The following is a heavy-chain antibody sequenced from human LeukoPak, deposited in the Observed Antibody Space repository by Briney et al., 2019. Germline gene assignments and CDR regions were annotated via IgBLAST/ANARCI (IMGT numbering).Heavy chain of an antibody. V-gene: IGHV3-23*01. D-gene: IGHD3-10*01. CDR3: ANSPLGAFFFDS. CDR2: ISGSGGST. Sequence: PGGSLRLSCAASGFTFSSYAMSWVRQAPGKGLEWVSAISGSGGSTYYTDSVKGRFTISRDNSKNTLYLQMNSRRAEDTAVYNCANSPLGAFFFDSWGQGTLVTVSS. CDR1: GFTFSSYA. J-gene: IGHJ4*02.